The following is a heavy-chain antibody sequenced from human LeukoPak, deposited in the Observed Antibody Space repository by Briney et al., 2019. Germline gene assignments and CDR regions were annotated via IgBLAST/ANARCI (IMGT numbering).Heavy chain of an antibody. J-gene: IGHJ4*02. CDR1: GYTLTELS. CDR3: ARGLGDYNTNWFPVSGY. V-gene: IGHV1-24*01. CDR2: FDPEDGET. D-gene: IGHD1-1*01. Sequence: ASVKVSCKVSGYTLTELSMHWVRQAPGKGLEWMGGFDPEDGETIYAQKFQGRVTMTRNTSISTAYMELSSLRSEDTAIYYCARGLGDYNTNWFPVSGYWGQGTLVTVSS.